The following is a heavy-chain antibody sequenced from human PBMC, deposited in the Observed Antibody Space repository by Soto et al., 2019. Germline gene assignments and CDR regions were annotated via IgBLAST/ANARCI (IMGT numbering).Heavy chain of an antibody. CDR2: ISSSSSTI. CDR3: ARVMMVRGVVFEY. V-gene: IGHV3-48*02. Sequence: GRSLRVSCAASGFTFSSYSMNWVRQAPGKGLEWVSYISSSSSTIYYADSVKGRFTISRDNAKNSLYLQMNSLRDEDTAVYYCARVMMVRGVVFEYWGRGTLVTVTS. CDR1: GFTFSSYS. D-gene: IGHD3-10*01. J-gene: IGHJ4*02.